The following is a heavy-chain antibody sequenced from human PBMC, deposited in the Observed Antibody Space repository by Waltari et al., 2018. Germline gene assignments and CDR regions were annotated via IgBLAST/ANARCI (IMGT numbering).Heavy chain of an antibody. CDR2: NTSKSAGDTT. Sequence: EVQLVESGGGMVKPGGSLRLPCAASGFNFNDAWVSWVRKAPGKVLEWVGHNTSKSAGDTTDYAAPVKGRFVISRDDSKNMLYLQMNSLKTEDTGVYYCVAPWTIWGQGTLVTVSS. CDR1: GFNFNDAW. CDR3: VAPWTI. J-gene: IGHJ4*02. V-gene: IGHV3-15*01. D-gene: IGHD3-3*01.